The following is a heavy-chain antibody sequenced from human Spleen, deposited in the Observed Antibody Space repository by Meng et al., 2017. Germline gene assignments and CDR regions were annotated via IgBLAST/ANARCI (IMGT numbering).Heavy chain of an antibody. V-gene: IGHV4-4*02. CDR1: GGSISSSNW. D-gene: IGHD3-10*01. Sequence: GSLRLSCAVSGGSISSSNWWSWVRQPPGKGLEWIGEIYHSGSTNYNPSLKSRVTISVDKSKNQFSLKLSSVTAADTAVYYCARDRITMVRGVTSFNAYYYYGMDVWGQGTTVTVSS. J-gene: IGHJ6*02. CDR3: ARDRITMVRGVTSFNAYYYYGMDV. CDR2: IYHSGST.